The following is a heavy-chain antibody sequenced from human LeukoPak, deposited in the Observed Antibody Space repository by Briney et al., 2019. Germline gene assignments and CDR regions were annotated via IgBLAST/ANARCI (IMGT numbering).Heavy chain of an antibody. V-gene: IGHV4-59*01. CDR1: GGSISSYY. CDR3: ARSRGYFDY. D-gene: IGHD6-13*01. Sequence: SETLSLTXTVSGGSISSYYWSWIRQPPGKGLEWIGYIYYSGSTNYNPSLKSRVTISVDTSKNQFSLKLSSVTAADTALYYCARSRGYFDYWGQGTLVTVSS. CDR2: IYYSGST. J-gene: IGHJ4*02.